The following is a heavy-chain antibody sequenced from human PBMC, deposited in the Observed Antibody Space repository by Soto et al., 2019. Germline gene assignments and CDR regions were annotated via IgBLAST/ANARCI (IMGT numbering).Heavy chain of an antibody. J-gene: IGHJ4*02. Sequence: QVPLVQSGAEVKKPWASVKVSCKASGYTFTNYDINWVRQATGQVLEWMGWMNPNSGNTGYAQKFQGRVTMTRNTSISTAYLELSILRSEDTAVYYCARGPTWAGNVDYWGQGTLVTGSS. CDR1: GYTFTNYD. CDR3: ARGPTWAGNVDY. CDR2: MNPNSGNT. V-gene: IGHV1-8*01. D-gene: IGHD1-1*01.